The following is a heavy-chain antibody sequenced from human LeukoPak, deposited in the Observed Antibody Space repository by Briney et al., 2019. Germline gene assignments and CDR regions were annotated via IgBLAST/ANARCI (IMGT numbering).Heavy chain of an antibody. V-gene: IGHV4-59*01. CDR2: IYYSGST. CDR3: ARPARRRIVVVKDYYYMDV. Sequence: KPSETLSLTCTVSGGSISSYYWSWIRQPPGKGLEWIGYIYYSGSTNYNPSLKSRVTISVEKSKTQFSLKLISVTSADTAVYYCARPARRRIVVVKDYYYMDVWGKGTTVTVSS. CDR1: GGSISSYY. J-gene: IGHJ6*03. D-gene: IGHD3-22*01.